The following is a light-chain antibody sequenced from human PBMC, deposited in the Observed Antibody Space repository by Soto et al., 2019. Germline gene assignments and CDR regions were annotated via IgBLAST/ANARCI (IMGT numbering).Light chain of an antibody. CDR2: DVS. J-gene: IGLJ3*02. CDR1: SSDVGGYNY. Sequence: QSALTQPRSVSGSPGQSVTISCTGTSSDVGGYNYVSWYQQHPGKAPKLMIYDVSKRPSGVPDRFFGSKSGNTASLTISALQSEDEADYYCCSYTGSYTLKVFGGGTKLTVL. CDR3: CSYTGSYTLKV. V-gene: IGLV2-11*01.